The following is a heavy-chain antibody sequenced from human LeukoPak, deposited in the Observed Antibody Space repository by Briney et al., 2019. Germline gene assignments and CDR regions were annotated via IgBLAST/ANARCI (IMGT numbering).Heavy chain of an antibody. CDR2: IYYSGST. CDR3: ARGEHIVVEDHYYYYMDV. Sequence: PSETLSLTCTVSGGSISSSSYYWGWIRQPPGKGLEWIGSIYYSGSTYYNPSLKSRVTISVDTSKNQFSLKLSSVTAADTAEYYCARGEHIVVEDHYYYYMDVWGKGTTVTVSS. J-gene: IGHJ6*03. CDR1: GGSISSSSYY. V-gene: IGHV4-39*07. D-gene: IGHD2-21*01.